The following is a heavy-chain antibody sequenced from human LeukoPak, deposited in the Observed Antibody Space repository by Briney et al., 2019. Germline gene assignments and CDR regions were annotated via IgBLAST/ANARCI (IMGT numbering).Heavy chain of an antibody. V-gene: IGHV3-9*01. Sequence: GRSLRLSCAASGFTFDDYAMHWVRQGPGKGLEWVSGISWNSGNIDYADSVKGRFTISRDNAKNSLYLQMNSLRAEDTAVYYCARGRGGSSGPFDYWGQGTLVTVSS. CDR3: ARGRGGSSGPFDY. CDR2: ISWNSGNI. CDR1: GFTFDDYA. J-gene: IGHJ4*02. D-gene: IGHD1-26*01.